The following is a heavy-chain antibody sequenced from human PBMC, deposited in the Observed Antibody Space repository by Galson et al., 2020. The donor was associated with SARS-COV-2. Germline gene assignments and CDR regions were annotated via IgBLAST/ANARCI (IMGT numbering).Heavy chain of an antibody. V-gene: IGHV4-59*01. CDR3: ARDSDPYYYDRSGYVRKDYDYMDV. Sequence: SETLSLTCTVSGGSISSYYWSWIRQPPGKGLEWIGYIYYSGSTNYNPSLKSRVTISVDTSKNQFSLKLSSVTAADTAVYYCARDSDPYYYDRSGYVRKDYDYMDVWGKGTTVTVSS. D-gene: IGHD3-22*01. CDR1: GGSISSYY. CDR2: IYYSGST. J-gene: IGHJ6*03.